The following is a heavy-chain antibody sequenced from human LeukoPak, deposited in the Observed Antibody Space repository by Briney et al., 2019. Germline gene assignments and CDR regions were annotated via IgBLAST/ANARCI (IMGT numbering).Heavy chain of an antibody. CDR3: TTPLTTVAAEVFDP. CDR1: GLTFNTAW. D-gene: IGHD4-11*01. V-gene: IGHV3-15*01. J-gene: IGHJ5*02. Sequence: GGSLRLSCAASGLTFNTAWMSWVRQAPGKGLEWVGRIKGETDGGATDYAPSVKGRFTISRDDSKSTLYLQMNSLKTEDTGVYYCTTPLTTVAAEVFDPWGQGTLVTVSS. CDR2: IKGETDGGAT.